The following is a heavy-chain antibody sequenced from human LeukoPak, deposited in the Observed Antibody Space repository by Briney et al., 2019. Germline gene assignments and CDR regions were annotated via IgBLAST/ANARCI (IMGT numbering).Heavy chain of an antibody. CDR1: GGSISSSSYY. CDR3: ARHPIRKITKNWFDP. D-gene: IGHD3-10*01. J-gene: IGHJ5*02. Sequence: SETLSLTCTVSGGSISSSSYYWGWIRQPPGKGLEWIGSIYYSGSTYYNPSLKSRVTISVDTSKNQFSLKLSSVTAADTAVYYCARHPIRKITKNWFDPWGQGTLVTVSS. V-gene: IGHV4-39*01. CDR2: IYYSGST.